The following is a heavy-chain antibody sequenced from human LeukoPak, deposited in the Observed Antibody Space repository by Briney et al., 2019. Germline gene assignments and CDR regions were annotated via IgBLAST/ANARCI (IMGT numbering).Heavy chain of an antibody. V-gene: IGHV4-4*07. J-gene: IGHJ5*01. Sequence: SETLSLTCSVSGGSIGTYYWSWIRQPAGKGLEWIGRINTSGNTDYNPSLKSRVTMSVDTSKNQFSLRLSSVTAADTAIYFCARESVGATPNWFDSWGQGTLVTVSS. D-gene: IGHD1-26*01. CDR3: ARESVGATPNWFDS. CDR2: INTSGNT. CDR1: GGSIGTYY.